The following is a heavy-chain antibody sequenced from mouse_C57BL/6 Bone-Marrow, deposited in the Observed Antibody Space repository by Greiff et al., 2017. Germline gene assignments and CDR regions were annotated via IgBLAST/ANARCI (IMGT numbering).Heavy chain of an antibody. V-gene: IGHV5-16*01. CDR1: GFTFSDYY. CDR2: INYDGSST. CDR3: ARGSPDSSGPFAY. J-gene: IGHJ3*01. D-gene: IGHD3-2*02. Sequence: DVKLVESEGGLVQPGSSMKLSCTASGFTFSDYYMAWVRQVPEKGLEWVANINYDGSSTYYLDSLKSRFIISRDNAKNILYLQMSRLKSEDTATYYCARGSPDSSGPFAYWGQGTLVTVSA.